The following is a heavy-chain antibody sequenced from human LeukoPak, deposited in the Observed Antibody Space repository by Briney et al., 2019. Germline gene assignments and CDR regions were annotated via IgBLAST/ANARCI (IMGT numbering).Heavy chain of an antibody. CDR1: GVSFSGYH. CDR2: IFYGGTA. V-gene: IGHV4-59*08. J-gene: IGHJ4*02. D-gene: IGHD2-2*01. CDR3: ASYAAGQGGRGY. Sequence: SETLSLTCTVSGVSFSGYHWNWIRQLPGKGLEWIGEIFYGGTANYSPSLKSRVTISLDTSKNHFSLKLSSLTAADTAVYYCASYAAGQGGRGYWGQGTLVTVSS.